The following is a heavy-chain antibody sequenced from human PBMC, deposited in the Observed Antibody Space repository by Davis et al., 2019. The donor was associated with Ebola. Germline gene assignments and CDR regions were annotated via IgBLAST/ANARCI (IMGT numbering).Heavy chain of an antibody. D-gene: IGHD2-15*01. CDR2: INTDGGST. CDR3: ARAETFGYCSGCSCRRFDY. Sequence: GESLKISCAASGFTFSSHWMHWVRQTPGKGLVWVSRINTDGGSTSYADSVKGRFTISRDSFKNMLYLQMNGLTTEDTALYYCARAETFGYCSGCSCRRFDYWGQGTLVTVSS. J-gene: IGHJ4*02. CDR1: GFTFSSHW. V-gene: IGHV3-74*01.